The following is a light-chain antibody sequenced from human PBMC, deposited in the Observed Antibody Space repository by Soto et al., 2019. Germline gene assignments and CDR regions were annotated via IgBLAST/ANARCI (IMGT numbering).Light chain of an antibody. Sequence: EIVLTQSPGTLSLSPGERATLSCRASQSISSTYLAWYRQKPGQAPRLLIYAASSRATGIPDRFSGSGSGTDFTLIISRMENVDFTVYYCQQYYASSWTFGQGTRVE. V-gene: IGKV3-20*01. CDR2: AAS. CDR1: QSISSTY. CDR3: QQYYASSWT. J-gene: IGKJ1*01.